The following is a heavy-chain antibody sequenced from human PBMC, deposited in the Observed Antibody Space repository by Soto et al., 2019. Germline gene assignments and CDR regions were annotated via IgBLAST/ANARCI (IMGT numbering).Heavy chain of an antibody. CDR2: IYYSGST. CDR1: GGSISSSSYY. V-gene: IGHV4-39*01. D-gene: IGHD3-16*02. Sequence: QLQLQESGPGLVKPSETLSLTCTVSGGSISSSSYYLGWIRQPPGKGLEWIGSIYYSGSTYYNPSLKSRVTISVDSSKNQFSLKLSSVTAADTAVYYCARQIMITFGGVIVPNWFDPWGQVTLVTVSS. J-gene: IGHJ5*02. CDR3: ARQIMITFGGVIVPNWFDP.